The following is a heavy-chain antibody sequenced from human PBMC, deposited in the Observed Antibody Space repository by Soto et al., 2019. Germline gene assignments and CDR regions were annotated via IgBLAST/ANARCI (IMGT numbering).Heavy chain of an antibody. CDR1: GGTFSSYA. J-gene: IGHJ4*02. V-gene: IGHV1-69*13. D-gene: IGHD3-9*01. CDR3: ARTPSGLLRYFDWLRGTYYFNY. CDR2: IIPIFGTA. Sequence: SVKVSCKASGGTFSSYAISWVRQAPGQGLEWMGGIIPIFGTANYAQKFQGRVTITADESTSTAYMELSSLRSEDTAVYYCARTPSGLLRYFDWLRGTYYFNYWGQGTLVTV.